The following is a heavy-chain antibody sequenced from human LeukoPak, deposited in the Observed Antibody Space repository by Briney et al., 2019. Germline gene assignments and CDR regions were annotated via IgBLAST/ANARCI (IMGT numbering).Heavy chain of an antibody. CDR3: ARLLAARPDDGY. D-gene: IGHD6-6*01. J-gene: IGHJ4*02. CDR2: IHFSGNT. V-gene: IGHV4-31*03. CDR1: GDSISSGGYY. Sequence: SETLSLTCTVSGDSISSGGYYWSWIRQHPGKGLEWIGSIHFSGNTYYNPSLKSRVTISGDTSKNQFSLNLSSVTAADTAVYYCARLLAARPDDGYWGQGTLVTVSS.